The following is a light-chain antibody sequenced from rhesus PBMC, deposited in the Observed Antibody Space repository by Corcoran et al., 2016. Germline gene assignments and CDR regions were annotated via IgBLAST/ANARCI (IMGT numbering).Light chain of an antibody. Sequence: DIQMTQSPSSLSASVGDRVTITCRASQGISSYLAWYQQKPGKAHKLLSYAASTLQSGVPSRFSGSGSGIDVTLTISSLQPEDFATYICQQHNSYPLTFGGGTKVELK. CDR2: AAS. CDR3: QQHNSYPLT. CDR1: QGISSY. J-gene: IGKJ4*01. V-gene: IGKV1-25*01.